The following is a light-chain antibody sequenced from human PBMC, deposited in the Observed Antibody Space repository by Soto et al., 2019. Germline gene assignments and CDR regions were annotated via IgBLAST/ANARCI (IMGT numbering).Light chain of an antibody. CDR2: AAS. Sequence: DIQMTQSPASLSASVGDRVTITCRASQGITNYLAWYQQKSGQVPKLLIYAASTLQSGVPSRFSGSGSGTDFTLTITSLQPEDVATYYCQKYNSAPPWTFGQGTKVEIK. CDR3: QKYNSAPPWT. J-gene: IGKJ1*01. V-gene: IGKV1-27*01. CDR1: QGITNY.